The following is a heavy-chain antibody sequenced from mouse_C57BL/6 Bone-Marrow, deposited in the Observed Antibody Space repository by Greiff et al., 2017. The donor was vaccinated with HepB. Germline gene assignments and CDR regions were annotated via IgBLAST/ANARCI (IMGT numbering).Heavy chain of an antibody. D-gene: IGHD2-1*01. Sequence: DVMLVESGEGLVKPGGSLKLSCAASGFTFSSYAMSWVRQTPEKRLEWVAYISSGGDYIYYADTVKGRFTISRDNARNTLYLQMSSLKSEDTAMYYCTRVGMVTTLYYYAMDYWGQGTSVTVSS. CDR2: ISSGGDYI. V-gene: IGHV5-9-1*02. CDR3: TRVGMVTTLYYYAMDY. J-gene: IGHJ4*01. CDR1: GFTFSSYA.